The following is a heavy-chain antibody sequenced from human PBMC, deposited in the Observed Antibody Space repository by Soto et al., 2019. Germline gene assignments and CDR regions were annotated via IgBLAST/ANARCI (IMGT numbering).Heavy chain of an antibody. Sequence: QLQLQESGSGLVKPSQTLSLTCAVSGGSISSGGYSWSWIRQPPGKGLEWIGYIYHSGSTYYNPSLKSRVTIAVDRSKNQFSLELSSVTAADTAVYYCARVIAVAGTSAWYFDLWGRGTLVTVSS. CDR2: IYHSGST. CDR3: ARVIAVAGTSAWYFDL. J-gene: IGHJ2*01. D-gene: IGHD6-19*01. V-gene: IGHV4-30-2*01. CDR1: GGSISSGGYS.